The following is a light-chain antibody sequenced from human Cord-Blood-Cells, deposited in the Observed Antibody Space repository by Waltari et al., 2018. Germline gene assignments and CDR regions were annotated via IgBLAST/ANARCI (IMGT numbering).Light chain of an antibody. J-gene: IGLJ2*01. Sequence: QSALTQPPSASGSPGQSVTISCTGTRSDVGGYNYFSWSQQHPGKAPKLMIYEVSKRPSGVPDRFSGSKSGNTASLTVSGLQAEDEADYYCSSYAGSNNFVVFGGGTKLTVL. CDR3: SSYAGSNNFVV. CDR1: RSDVGGYNY. CDR2: EVS. V-gene: IGLV2-8*01.